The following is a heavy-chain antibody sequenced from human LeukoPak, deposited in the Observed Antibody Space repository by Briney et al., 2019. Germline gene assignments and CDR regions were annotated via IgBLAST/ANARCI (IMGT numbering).Heavy chain of an antibody. J-gene: IGHJ4*02. V-gene: IGHV1-8*01. CDR1: GYTFTSYD. D-gene: IGHD5-24*01. CDR3: ARGRRGGYNRYYFDY. CDR2: MNPNSGNT. Sequence: ASVKASCKASGYTFTSYDINWVRQATGQGLEWMVYMNPNSGNTGYAQKFQGRVTMTRNTSISTAYMELSSLRSEDTAVYYCARGRRGGYNRYYFDYWGQGTLVTVSS.